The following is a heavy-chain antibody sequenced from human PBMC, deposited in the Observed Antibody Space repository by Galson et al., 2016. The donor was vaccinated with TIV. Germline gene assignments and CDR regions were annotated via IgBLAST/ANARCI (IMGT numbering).Heavy chain of an antibody. V-gene: IGHV3-23*01. J-gene: IGHJ6*02. D-gene: IGHD3-22*01. CDR3: TKVPSSGFTYYYGLDV. Sequence: SLRLSCAASGFTFSSHAMTWVRQAPGKGLEWVSAISGSGATTHYADSVKGRFTIPRDNSKNTLFLQMNSLRAEDTAVYYCTKVPSSGFTYYYGLDVWGQGTTVTVSS. CDR1: GFTFSSHA. CDR2: ISGSGATT.